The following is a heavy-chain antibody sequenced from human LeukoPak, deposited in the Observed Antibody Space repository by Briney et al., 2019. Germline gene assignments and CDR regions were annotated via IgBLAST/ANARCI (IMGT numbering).Heavy chain of an antibody. CDR2: FYYTGST. CDR1: GGSISSSTYY. CDR3: ARTYSSGWYRPQAFDY. J-gene: IGHJ4*02. D-gene: IGHD6-19*01. V-gene: IGHV4-39*01. Sequence: PSETLSLTCTVSGGSISSSTYYWGWIRQPPGKGLEWIGSFYYTGSTYYSPSLKGRVTTSVDTSKNQFSLKLSSVTAADTAVYYCARTYSSGWYRPQAFDYWGQGTLVTVSS.